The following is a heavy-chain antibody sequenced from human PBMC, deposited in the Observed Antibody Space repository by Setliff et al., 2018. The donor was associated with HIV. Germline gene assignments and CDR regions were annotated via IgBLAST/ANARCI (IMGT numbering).Heavy chain of an antibody. D-gene: IGHD3-10*01. CDR3: ARHRRDYYGSGGYSA. CDR2: IFYSGTT. Sequence: PSETLSLTCTVSGGSINSYYWSWIRQPPGKGLEWIGYIFYSGTTSYNPSLKSRVTISVDTSKNQFSLKLSSVTAADTAVYYCARHRRDYYGSGGYSAWGQGTLVTVSS. CDR1: GGSINSYY. J-gene: IGHJ5*02. V-gene: IGHV4-59*08.